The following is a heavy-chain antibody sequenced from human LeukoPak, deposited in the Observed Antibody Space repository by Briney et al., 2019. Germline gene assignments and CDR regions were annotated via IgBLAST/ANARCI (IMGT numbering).Heavy chain of an antibody. CDR2: VKSKTDGGTT. Sequence: GGSLRLSCAASGFTFTNAWMNWVRQAPGKGLEWGGRVKSKTDGGTTDYAAPVKGRFTISRDDSKNTLYLQMNSLKTEDTAVYYCTTDEAGYSSSWSYYYYGMDVWGQGTTVTVSS. V-gene: IGHV3-15*07. CDR1: GFTFTNAW. CDR3: TTDEAGYSSSWSYYYYGMDV. J-gene: IGHJ6*02. D-gene: IGHD6-13*01.